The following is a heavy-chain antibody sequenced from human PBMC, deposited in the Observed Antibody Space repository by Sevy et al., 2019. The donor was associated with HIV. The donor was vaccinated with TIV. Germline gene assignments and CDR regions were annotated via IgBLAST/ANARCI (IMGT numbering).Heavy chain of an antibody. CDR3: ATVGLGYYSGSSYYQGDWFDP. CDR2: LDPGNGEI. J-gene: IGHJ5*02. D-gene: IGHD2-15*01. V-gene: IGHV1-24*01. Sequence: ASVKVSCKVFGYSLSKLSMHWVRQAPGKGLEWTGSLDPGNGEITYAQTLQGRVTMTEDTSTDTAYMELSSLTSEDTATYYCATVGLGYYSGSSYYQGDWFDPWGQGTLVTVSS. CDR1: GYSLSKLS.